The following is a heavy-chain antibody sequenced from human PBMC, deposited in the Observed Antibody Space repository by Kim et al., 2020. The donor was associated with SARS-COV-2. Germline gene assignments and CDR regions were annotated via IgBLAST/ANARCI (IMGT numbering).Heavy chain of an antibody. V-gene: IGHV3-43*01. Sequence: GGSLRLSCAASGFTFDDYTMHWVRQAPGKGLEWVSLISWDGGSTYYADSVKGRFTISRDNSKNSLYLQMNSLRTEDTALYYCAKDAIRCSSTSCYRNYRMDVWGQGTTVTVSS. CDR1: GFTFDDYT. CDR2: ISWDGGST. CDR3: AKDAIRCSSTSCYRNYRMDV. J-gene: IGHJ6*02. D-gene: IGHD2-2*02.